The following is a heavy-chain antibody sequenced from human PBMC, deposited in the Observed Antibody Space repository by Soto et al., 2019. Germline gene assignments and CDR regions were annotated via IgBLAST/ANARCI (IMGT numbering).Heavy chain of an antibody. V-gene: IGHV4-61*05. Sequence: SETLSLTCTVSGGSISSSSYYWGWIRQPPGKELEWIGYIYYSGSTNYNPSLKSRVTISVDTSKNQFSLKLSSVTAADTAVYYCARGVTGPEYSSSWYYYFVDAFDIWGQGTMVTVSS. CDR1: GGSISSSSYY. D-gene: IGHD6-13*01. CDR3: ARGVTGPEYSSSWYYYFVDAFDI. CDR2: IYYSGST. J-gene: IGHJ3*02.